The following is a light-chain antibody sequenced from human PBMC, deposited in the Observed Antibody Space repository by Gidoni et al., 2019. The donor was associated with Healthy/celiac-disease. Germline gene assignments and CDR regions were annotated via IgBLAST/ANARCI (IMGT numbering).Light chain of an antibody. CDR2: GKN. CDR1: SLRSYY. CDR3: NSRDSSGNHLVV. Sequence: SSELTQDPAVSVALGQTVRITCQGDSLRSYYASWYQQKPGQAPVLVIYGKNNRPSGIPDRVSGSSSGNTASLTITGAQAEDEADYYCNSRDSSGNHLVVVGGGTKLTVL. J-gene: IGLJ2*01. V-gene: IGLV3-19*01.